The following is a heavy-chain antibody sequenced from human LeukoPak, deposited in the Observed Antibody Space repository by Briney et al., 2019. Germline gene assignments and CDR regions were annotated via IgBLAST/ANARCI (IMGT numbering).Heavy chain of an antibody. Sequence: GGSLRLSCAASGFTFSSYSMNWVRPAPGKGLEWVSSISSSSSYIYYADSVKGRFTISRDNAKNSLYLQMNSLRAEDTAVYYCARDGSSWYRFDYWGQGTLVTVSS. CDR2: ISSSSSYI. V-gene: IGHV3-21*01. D-gene: IGHD6-13*01. CDR3: ARDGSSWYRFDY. J-gene: IGHJ4*02. CDR1: GFTFSSYS.